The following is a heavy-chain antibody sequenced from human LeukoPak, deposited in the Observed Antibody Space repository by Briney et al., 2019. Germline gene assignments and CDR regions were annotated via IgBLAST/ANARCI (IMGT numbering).Heavy chain of an antibody. V-gene: IGHV4-39*01. CDR3: ARRDSGSYYSY. CDR2: IYYSGST. J-gene: IGHJ4*02. Sequence: SETLSLTCTVSGGSISSSSYYWGWIRQPPGKGLEWIGSIYYSGSTYYNPSLKSRVTISVDTSKNQLSLKLSSVTAADTAVYYCARRDSGSYYSYWGQGTLVTVSS. D-gene: IGHD1-26*01. CDR1: GGSISSSSYY.